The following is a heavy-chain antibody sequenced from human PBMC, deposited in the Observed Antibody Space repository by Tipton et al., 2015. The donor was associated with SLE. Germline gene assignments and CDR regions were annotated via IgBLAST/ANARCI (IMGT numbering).Heavy chain of an antibody. Sequence: TLSLTCAVYGGSFSSYYWSWIRQPPGKGLEWIGYIYYSGSTNYNPSLSQSMFTISVDTSKNQFSLKLSSVTAADTAVYYCARGGSSWPDAFDIWGQGTMVTVSS. V-gene: IGHV4-59*01. D-gene: IGHD6-13*01. CDR3: ARGGSSWPDAFDI. CDR2: IYYSGST. CDR1: GGSFSSYY. J-gene: IGHJ3*02.